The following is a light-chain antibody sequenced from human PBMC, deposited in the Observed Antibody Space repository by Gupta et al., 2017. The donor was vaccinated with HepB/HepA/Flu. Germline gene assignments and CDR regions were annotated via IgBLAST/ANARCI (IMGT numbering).Light chain of an antibody. CDR2: AAS. Sequence: DIQLTQSPSFLSASVGDRVTITCRASQGISSYLAWYQQKPGKAPKLLIYAASTVQSGVPSRFSGSGSGTEFTLTISRLQPEDFATYYCQHLNSSPITVGGGTKVDIK. CDR3: QHLNSSPIT. CDR1: QGISSY. J-gene: IGKJ4*01. V-gene: IGKV1-9*01.